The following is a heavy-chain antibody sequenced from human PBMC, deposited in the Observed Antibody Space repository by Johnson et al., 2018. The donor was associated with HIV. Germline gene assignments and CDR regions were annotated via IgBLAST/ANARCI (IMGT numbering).Heavy chain of an antibody. CDR3: ARASDVDAFDI. Sequence: VQLVESGGGLVQPGGSLRLSCAASGFTFSSYYMSWVRQAPGKGLEWVAVIWYDGSNKYYVDSVKGRFTISRDNAKNLMYLQITSLRAEDTAVYYCARASDVDAFDIWGQGTMVTVSS. V-gene: IGHV3-7*03. CDR1: GFTFSSYY. J-gene: IGHJ3*02. CDR2: IWYDGSNK.